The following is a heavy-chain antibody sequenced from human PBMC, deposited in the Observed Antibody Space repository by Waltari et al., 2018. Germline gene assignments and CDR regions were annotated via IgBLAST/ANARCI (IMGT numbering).Heavy chain of an antibody. D-gene: IGHD3-3*01. V-gene: IGHV4-31*03. CDR3: ARGFGSFTDYYYYMDV. Sequence: QVQLQESGPGLVKPSQTLSLTCPVSGGSIRSGGYYWSWIRQPPGKGLEWIGYIYYSGSTYYNPSLKSRVTISVDTSKNQFSLKLSSVTAADTAVYYCARGFGSFTDYYYYMDVWGKGTTVTVSS. CDR1: GGSIRSGGYY. J-gene: IGHJ6*03. CDR2: IYYSGST.